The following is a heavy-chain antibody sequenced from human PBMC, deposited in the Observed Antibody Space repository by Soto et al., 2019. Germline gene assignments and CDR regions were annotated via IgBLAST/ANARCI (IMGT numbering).Heavy chain of an antibody. J-gene: IGHJ4*02. Sequence: GGSLRLSCAASEFTFISYAMHWVRQAPGKGLEWVAVISYDGSNKYYADSVKGRFTISRDNSKNTLYLQMNSLRAEDTAVYYCARDTDYDDSSGYYGRFDYWGQGTLVTVSS. CDR1: EFTFISYA. V-gene: IGHV3-30-3*01. D-gene: IGHD3-22*01. CDR3: ARDTDYDDSSGYYGRFDY. CDR2: ISYDGSNK.